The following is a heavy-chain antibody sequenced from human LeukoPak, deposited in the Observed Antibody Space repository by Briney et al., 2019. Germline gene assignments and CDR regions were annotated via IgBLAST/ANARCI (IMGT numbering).Heavy chain of an antibody. D-gene: IGHD3-3*01. Sequence: SQTLSLTCTVSGGSISSGDYYWSWIRQPPGEGLEWIGYIYYSGSTYYNPSLKSRVTISVDTSKNQFSLKLSSVTAADTAVYYCARERYYDFWSGSNWFDPWGQGTLVTVSS. CDR3: ARERYYDFWSGSNWFDP. CDR2: IYYSGST. J-gene: IGHJ5*02. CDR1: GGSISSGDYY. V-gene: IGHV4-30-4*08.